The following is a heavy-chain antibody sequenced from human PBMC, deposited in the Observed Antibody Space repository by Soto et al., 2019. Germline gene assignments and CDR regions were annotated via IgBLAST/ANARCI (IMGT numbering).Heavy chain of an antibody. CDR1: GCTFTSYG. Sequence: ASVKVSCKASGCTFTSYGFSWVRQPPGRGLEWMGWISAYNGNTNYAHKLQGRVTMTTDTSTSTAYMELMSLRSDDTAVYYCSRDLRVWAVAGHNRFDPWGQGTLVTVSS. V-gene: IGHV1-18*04. D-gene: IGHD6-19*01. CDR2: ISAYNGNT. CDR3: SRDLRVWAVAGHNRFDP. J-gene: IGHJ5*02.